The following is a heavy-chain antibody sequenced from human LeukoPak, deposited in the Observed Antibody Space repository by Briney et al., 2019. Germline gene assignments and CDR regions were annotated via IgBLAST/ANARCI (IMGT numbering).Heavy chain of an antibody. CDR2: IYTSGST. J-gene: IGHJ3*02. CDR1: GGSISSYY. CDR3: ARTDLKLERRDNDAFDI. V-gene: IGHV4-4*07. Sequence: SETLSLPCTVSGGSISSYYWSWIRQPAGKGLEWIGRIYTSGSTNYNPSLKSRVTMSVDTSKNQFSLKLSSVTAADTAVYYCARTDLKLERRDNDAFDIWGQGTMVTVSS. D-gene: IGHD1-1*01.